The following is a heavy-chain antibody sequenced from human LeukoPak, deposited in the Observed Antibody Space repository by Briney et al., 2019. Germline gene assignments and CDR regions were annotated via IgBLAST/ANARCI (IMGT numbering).Heavy chain of an antibody. D-gene: IGHD6-19*01. CDR2: IYYSGST. Sequence: SETLSLTCTVSGGSISSYYGSWIRQPPAKGLEWIGYIYYSGSTNYNPSLKSRVTISVDTSKNQFSLKLSSVTAADTAVYYCARSAYSSGWYYFDYWGQGTLVTVSS. J-gene: IGHJ4*02. V-gene: IGHV4-59*01. CDR3: ARSAYSSGWYYFDY. CDR1: GGSISSYY.